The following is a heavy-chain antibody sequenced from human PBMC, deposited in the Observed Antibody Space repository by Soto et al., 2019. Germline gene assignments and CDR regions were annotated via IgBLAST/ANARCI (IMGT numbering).Heavy chain of an antibody. V-gene: IGHV1-18*01. Sequence: ASVKVSCKASGYTFITYGVTWVRQAPGQGLEWMGWITPYNGKTHYAQKFQDRVTMTTDTAATTAYMELRSLTSDDSAMYFCARDTSRYFDHWGQGILVTVSS. CDR1: GYTFITYG. D-gene: IGHD2-2*01. J-gene: IGHJ4*02. CDR2: ITPYNGKT. CDR3: ARDTSRYFDH.